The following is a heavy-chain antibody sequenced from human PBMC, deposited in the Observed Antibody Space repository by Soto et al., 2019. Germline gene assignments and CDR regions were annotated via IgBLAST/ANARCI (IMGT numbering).Heavy chain of an antibody. D-gene: IGHD3-10*01. Sequence: PGESLKISCKGSGYSFTSYWIGWVRQMPGKGLEWMGIIYPGDSDTRYSPSFQGQVTISADKSISTAYLQWSSLKASDTAMYYCARVGSDYYYYYGMDVWGQGTTVTVSS. CDR1: GYSFTSYW. V-gene: IGHV5-51*01. CDR3: ARVGSDYYYYYGMDV. J-gene: IGHJ6*02. CDR2: IYPGDSDT.